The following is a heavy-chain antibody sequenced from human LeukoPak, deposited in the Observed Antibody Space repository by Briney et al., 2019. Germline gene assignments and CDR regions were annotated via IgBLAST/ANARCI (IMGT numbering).Heavy chain of an antibody. J-gene: IGHJ4*02. D-gene: IGHD6-6*01. CDR2: INHSGST. CDR1: SGSFSGNY. CDR3: ALRNGHSSSSGDY. V-gene: IGHV4-34*01. Sequence: NPSETLSLTCDVYSGSFSGNYWSWIRQPPGKGLEWIGEINHSGSTNYNPSLKSRVTLSVDTSKNQVSLKLTSVSAADTAVYYCALRNGHSSSSGDYWGQGTLVTVSS.